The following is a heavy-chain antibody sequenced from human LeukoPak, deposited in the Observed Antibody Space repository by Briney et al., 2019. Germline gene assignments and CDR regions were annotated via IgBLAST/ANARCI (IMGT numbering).Heavy chain of an antibody. CDR2: INTNTGNP. Sequence: ASVKVSCKASGYTFTSYAMNWVRQAPGQGLEWMGWINTNTGNPTYAQGFTGRFVFSLDTSVSTAYLQISSLKAEDTAVYYCARSWGGYSSSWTHYYYYYMDVWGKGTTVTVSS. J-gene: IGHJ6*03. V-gene: IGHV7-4-1*02. D-gene: IGHD6-13*01. CDR3: ARSWGGYSSSWTHYYYYYMDV. CDR1: GYTFTSYA.